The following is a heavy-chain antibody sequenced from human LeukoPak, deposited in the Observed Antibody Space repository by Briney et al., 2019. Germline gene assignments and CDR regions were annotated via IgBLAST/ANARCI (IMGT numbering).Heavy chain of an antibody. CDR3: ARDWSFDSDDYYLYGFDI. D-gene: IGHD3-22*01. CDR1: GFSFNSYW. CDR2: IRQDGSER. J-gene: IGHJ3*02. V-gene: IGHV3-7*01. Sequence: GGSLRLSCAASGFSFNSYWMSWVRQAPGTGLEWVANIRQDGSERYYGDSLKGRFTISRDNAKNSLYLQMNSLRAEDTAMYYCARDWSFDSDDYYLYGFDIWGQGTRVTVSS.